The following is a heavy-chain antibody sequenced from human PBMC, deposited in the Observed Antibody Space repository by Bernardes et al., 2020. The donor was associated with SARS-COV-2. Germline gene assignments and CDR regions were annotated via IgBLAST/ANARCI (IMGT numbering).Heavy chain of an antibody. D-gene: IGHD6-19*01. CDR1: GLTFSSYW. J-gene: IGHJ4*02. CDR2: GNSDGSSI. V-gene: IGHV3-74*01. CDR3: ARVSSGWYEMDY. Sequence: GGSLRLSCAASGLTFSSYWMHWVRQAPGKGLVWVSRGNSDGSSISYADSVKGRFTISRDNAKNTLYLQMNSLRAEDTAVYYCARVSSGWYEMDYWGQGTLVTVSS.